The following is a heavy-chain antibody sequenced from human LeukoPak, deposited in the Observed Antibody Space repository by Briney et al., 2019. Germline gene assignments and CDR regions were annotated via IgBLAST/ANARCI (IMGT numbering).Heavy chain of an antibody. CDR2: ISYDGSNK. J-gene: IGHJ6*02. CDR3: ARDLGGYSRTYYYGMDV. V-gene: IGHV3-30-3*01. CDR1: GFTFSSYA. Sequence: PGGSLRLSCAASGFTFSSYAMHWVRQAPCKGLEWVAVISYDGSNKYYADSVKGRFTISRDNSKNTLYLQMNSLRAEDTAVYYCARDLGGYSRTYYYGMDVWGQGTTVTVSS. D-gene: IGHD5-18*01.